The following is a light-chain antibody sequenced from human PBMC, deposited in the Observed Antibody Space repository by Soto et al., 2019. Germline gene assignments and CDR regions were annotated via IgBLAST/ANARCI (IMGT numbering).Light chain of an antibody. CDR2: DVS. CDR3: SSYSRSITYV. J-gene: IGLJ1*01. Sequence: QSVLTQPASVSGSPGQSITISCTGTSSDVGGYNYVSWYQQHPGKAPKLMIYDVSDRPSGVSNRFSGSKSGNTASLTISGLQAEDEADYYCSSYSRSITYVFVTGTMVTVL. CDR1: SSDVGGYNY. V-gene: IGLV2-14*01.